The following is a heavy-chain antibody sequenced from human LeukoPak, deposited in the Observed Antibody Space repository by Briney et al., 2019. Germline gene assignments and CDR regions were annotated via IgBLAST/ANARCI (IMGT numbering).Heavy chain of an antibody. D-gene: IGHD3-16*01. CDR3: ARAKSFTWPIMDT. CDR2: FYTSGGT. J-gene: IGHJ5*02. V-gene: IGHV4-4*07. CDR1: GGSISNYY. Sequence: SETLSLTCTVSGGSISNYYWSWVRQSAGRGLEWIGRFYTSGGTNYNPSLKSRVTISVDTSKNQFSLRLSSVTAADTAMYYRARAKSFTWPIMDTWGQGTLVTVSS.